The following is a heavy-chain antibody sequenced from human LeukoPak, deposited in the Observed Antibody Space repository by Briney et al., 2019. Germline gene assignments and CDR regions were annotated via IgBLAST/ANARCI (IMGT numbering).Heavy chain of an antibody. Sequence: SETLSLTCTVPGGSISSYYWSWIRQPPGKGLEWIGYIYYSGSTNYNPSLKSRVTISVDTSKNQFSLKLSSVTAADTAVYYCARDHYYDFWSGGVWGKGTTVTVSS. J-gene: IGHJ6*04. D-gene: IGHD3-3*01. CDR3: ARDHYYDFWSGGV. CDR1: GGSISSYY. V-gene: IGHV4-59*12. CDR2: IYYSGST.